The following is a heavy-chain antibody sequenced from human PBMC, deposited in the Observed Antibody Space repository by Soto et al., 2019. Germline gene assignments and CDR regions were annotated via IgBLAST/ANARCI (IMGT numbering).Heavy chain of an antibody. J-gene: IGHJ3*02. D-gene: IGHD2-15*01. CDR2: IYNEFT. CDR1: GFTVTDNY. CDR3: VRETRYCSVGSCSIMGDAFAI. V-gene: IGHV3-66*01. Sequence: EVQLVESGGGLVQPGGSLRLSCVASGFTVTDNYMNWVRQAPGKGLEWVSVIYNEFTDYADSVRGRFSISTDSSKNALYLQMSTLGAEDSAVYYCVRETRYCSVGSCSIMGDAFAIWAKGTMVTVSS.